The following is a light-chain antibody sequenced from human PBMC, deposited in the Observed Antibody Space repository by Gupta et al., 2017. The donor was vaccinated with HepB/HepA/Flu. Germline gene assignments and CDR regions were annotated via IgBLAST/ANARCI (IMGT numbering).Light chain of an antibody. Sequence: EIVLTQSPGTLSLSPGERATLSCRASQAVRNNRLAWFQQIPGQPPRLLIYATSSRAPGIPDRFSGSGSGTDFTLTISRLEPEDFAMYYCQQDGGPPTAFGQGTKLEIK. J-gene: IGKJ2*01. V-gene: IGKV3-20*01. CDR3: QQDGGPPTA. CDR1: QAVRNNR. CDR2: ATS.